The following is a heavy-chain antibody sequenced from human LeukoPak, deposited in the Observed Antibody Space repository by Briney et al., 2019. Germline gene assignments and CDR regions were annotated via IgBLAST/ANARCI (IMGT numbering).Heavy chain of an antibody. D-gene: IGHD3-10*01. Sequence: PSQTLSLTCTVSGGSISSGGYYWSWIRPHPGKGLEWIGYIYYSGSTYYNPSLKSRVTISVDTSKNQFSLKLSSVTAADTAVYYCARAYGSGTHPDYWGQGTLVTVSS. CDR1: GGSISSGGYY. J-gene: IGHJ4*02. V-gene: IGHV4-31*03. CDR3: ARAYGSGTHPDY. CDR2: IYYSGST.